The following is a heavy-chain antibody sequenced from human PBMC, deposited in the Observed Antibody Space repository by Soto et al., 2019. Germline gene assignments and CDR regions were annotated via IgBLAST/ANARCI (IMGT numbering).Heavy chain of an antibody. D-gene: IGHD3-10*01. CDR2: IYYSGST. CDR1: GGSISSGGYY. V-gene: IGHV4-31*03. J-gene: IGHJ5*02. CDR3: ARESWFGGTRHNWFDP. Sequence: SETLSLTCTVSGGSISSGGYYWSWIRQRPGKGLEWIGYIYYSGSTYYNPSLKSRVTISVDTSKNQFSLKLSSVTAADTAVYYCARESWFGGTRHNWFDPWGQGTLVTVSS.